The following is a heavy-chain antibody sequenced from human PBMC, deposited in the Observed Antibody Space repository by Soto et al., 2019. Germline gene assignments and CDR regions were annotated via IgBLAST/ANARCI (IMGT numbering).Heavy chain of an antibody. J-gene: IGHJ5*02. V-gene: IGHV5-51*01. D-gene: IGHD2-8*01. Sequence: GESLKISCKGSGYSFTSYWIAWVRQMPGKGLEWMGIIYPGDSDTRYSPSFQGQVTISADKSISTAYLQWSSLKASDTAMYYCARRGYCTNGVCYRAPGWFDPWGQGTLLTVS. CDR2: IYPGDSDT. CDR3: ARRGYCTNGVCYRAPGWFDP. CDR1: GYSFTSYW.